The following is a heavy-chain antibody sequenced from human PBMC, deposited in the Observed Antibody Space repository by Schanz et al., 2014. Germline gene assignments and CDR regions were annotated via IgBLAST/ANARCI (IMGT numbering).Heavy chain of an antibody. V-gene: IGHV1-46*01. CDR3: ARGTMPGTFDI. Sequence: QVQLVQSGTQVKKPGASVKVSCKASGYTLSAYSLHWVRQAPGQGLEWMGMINPSGGSTTYAQKFQGRVTMTRDTSTSTVYMELSSLRSEDTALYYCARGTMPGTFDIWGQGTMVTVSS. J-gene: IGHJ3*02. CDR1: GYTLSAYS. CDR2: INPSGGST. D-gene: IGHD2-2*01.